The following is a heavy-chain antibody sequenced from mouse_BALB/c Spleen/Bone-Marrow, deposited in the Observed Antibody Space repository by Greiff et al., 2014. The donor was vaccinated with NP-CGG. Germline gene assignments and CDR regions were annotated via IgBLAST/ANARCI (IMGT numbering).Heavy chain of an antibody. CDR3: ARRGYGYGFAY. D-gene: IGHD1-2*01. CDR2: IDPSDSET. J-gene: IGHJ3*01. CDR1: GYTFTSYW. V-gene: IGHV1-69*02. Sequence: QVQLKQSGAELVKPGAPVKLSCKASGYTFTSYWMNWAKQRPGRGLEWIGRIDPSDSETHYNQKFKDKATLTVDKYSSTAYIQLSSLTSEDSAVYYCARRGYGYGFAYWGQGTLVTVSA.